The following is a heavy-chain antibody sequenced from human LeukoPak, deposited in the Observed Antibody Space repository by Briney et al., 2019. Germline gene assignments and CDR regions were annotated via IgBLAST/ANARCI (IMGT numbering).Heavy chain of an antibody. D-gene: IGHD5-18*01. J-gene: IGHJ6*02. Sequence: PGGSLRLSCAASGFNFNTYEMNWVRQAPGKGLEWVSYICGRGTTKYYADSVKGRFTISRDNAENSLYLQMNDLRAEDTAVYYCARDLLDTTMGDAYYYYGMDVWGQGTTVTVSS. CDR3: ARDLLDTTMGDAYYYYGMDV. CDR1: GFNFNTYE. V-gene: IGHV3-48*03. CDR2: ICGRGTTK.